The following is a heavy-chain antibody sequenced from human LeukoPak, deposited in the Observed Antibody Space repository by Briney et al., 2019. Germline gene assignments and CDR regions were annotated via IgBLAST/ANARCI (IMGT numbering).Heavy chain of an antibody. V-gene: IGHV3-7*04. J-gene: IGHJ4*02. CDR1: GFTFSSYY. CDR3: AGGFGFLIES. CDR2: IKQDGSEK. Sequence: GGSLRLSCAASGFTFSSYYMSWVRQAPGKGLEWVANIKQDGSEKYYVGSVKGRFTISRDNAKNSLYLQLNSLRVEDTAVYFCAGGFGFLIESWGQGTPVTVSS. D-gene: IGHD3-10*01.